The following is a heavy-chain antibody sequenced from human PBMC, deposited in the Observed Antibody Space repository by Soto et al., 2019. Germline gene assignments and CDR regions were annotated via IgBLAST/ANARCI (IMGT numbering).Heavy chain of an antibody. CDR1: GASINSDGYY. Sequence: QVQLQESGPGLVIPSQTLSLTCAVSGASINSDGYYWSWIRQPPGKGLEWIGSIYYSGTTSYNSSLKSRAAISVETSQNLFSLKLASATAADTALYYCARWRSVTWSFDHWGQGTLVAVSS. V-gene: IGHV4-31*11. CDR2: IYYSGTT. CDR3: ARWRSVTWSFDH. J-gene: IGHJ4*02. D-gene: IGHD2-8*02.